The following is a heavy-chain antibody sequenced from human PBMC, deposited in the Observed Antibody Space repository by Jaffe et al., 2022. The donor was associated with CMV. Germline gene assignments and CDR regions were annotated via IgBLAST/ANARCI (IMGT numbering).Heavy chain of an antibody. D-gene: IGHD2-15*01. V-gene: IGHV1-3*01. J-gene: IGHJ4*02. CDR2: INAGNGNT. Sequence: QVQLVQSGAEVKKPGASVKVSCKASGYTFTSYAMHWVRQAPGQRLEWMGWINAGNGNTKYSQKFQGRVTITRDTSASTAYMELSSLRSEDTAVYYCARDRGYCSGGSCPRSFDYWGQGTLVTVSS. CDR3: ARDRGYCSGGSCPRSFDY. CDR1: GYTFTSYA.